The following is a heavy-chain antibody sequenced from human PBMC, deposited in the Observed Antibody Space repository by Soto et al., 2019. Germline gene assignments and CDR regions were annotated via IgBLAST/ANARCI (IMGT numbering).Heavy chain of an antibody. J-gene: IGHJ6*02. D-gene: IGHD6-19*01. V-gene: IGHV3-23*01. CDR1: GFIFSNYA. CDR3: AKDVIAVPEAYSYHGVDV. CDR2: VSGGGIST. Sequence: GSLRLSCAGSGFIFSNYAMSWVRQGPGKGLEWVSGVSGGGISTYYADSVKGRFSISRDNSKNTVYLQMNSLRADDTAVYYCAKDVIAVPEAYSYHGVDVWGQGTTVTVSS.